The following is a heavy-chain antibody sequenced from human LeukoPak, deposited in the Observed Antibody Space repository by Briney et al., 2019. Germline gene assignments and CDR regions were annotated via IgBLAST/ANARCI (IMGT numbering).Heavy chain of an antibody. V-gene: IGHV4-34*01. J-gene: IGHJ6*02. CDR3: ARAFSPYYYYGMDV. CDR1: GGSFSGYY. CDR2: INHSGST. D-gene: IGHD3-3*01. Sequence: PPETLSLTCAVYGGSFSGYYWSWIRQPPGKGLEWIGEINHSGSTNYNPSLKSRVTISVDTSKNQSSLKLSSVTAADTAVYYCARAFSPYYYYGMDVWGQGTTVTVSS.